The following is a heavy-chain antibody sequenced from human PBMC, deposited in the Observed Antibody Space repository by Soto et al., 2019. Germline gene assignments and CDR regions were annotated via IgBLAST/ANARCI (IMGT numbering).Heavy chain of an antibody. D-gene: IGHD2-15*01. J-gene: IGHJ4*02. V-gene: IGHV4-59*01. CDR2: MYSSGSS. Sequence: QVQLQESGPGLVKPSETLSLTCTVSGVSITSYKWTWIRQSPGKGLEWIAYMYSSGSSSYNPSLKSRATISMDTFRNQYSLQLNSATAADTAVYYCAREWSAFDYWGQGILVTASS. CDR1: GVSITSYK. CDR3: AREWSAFDY.